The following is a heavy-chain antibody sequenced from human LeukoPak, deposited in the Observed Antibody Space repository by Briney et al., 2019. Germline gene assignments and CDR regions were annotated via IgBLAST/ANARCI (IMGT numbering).Heavy chain of an antibody. CDR1: GFTVSFYG. Sequence: GRSLRLSCAASGFTVSFYGIHCVSQPPSKWLEWVGFIWYDGSHKYYADSVKGRFAISRDNSEKTLYLQMNSLRAEDTAVYYCAKTILTGYWYYFDYWGQGTLVSVSS. CDR3: AKTILTGYWYYFDY. J-gene: IGHJ4*02. V-gene: IGHV3-33*06. D-gene: IGHD3-9*01. CDR2: IWYDGSHK.